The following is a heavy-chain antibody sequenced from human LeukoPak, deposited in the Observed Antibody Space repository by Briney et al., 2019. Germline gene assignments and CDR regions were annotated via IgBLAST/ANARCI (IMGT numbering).Heavy chain of an antibody. D-gene: IGHD3-10*01. J-gene: IGHJ6*02. V-gene: IGHV3-74*01. Sequence: GGSLRLSCAASAFTFNNFWMHWVRQAPGKGLLWVSQINSDGSSTTYADSVKGRFTISRDNAKNTLYLQMNTLRAEDTGVYYCARARSYGLDVWGQGTTVTVSS. CDR2: INSDGSST. CDR3: ARARSYGLDV. CDR1: AFTFNNFW.